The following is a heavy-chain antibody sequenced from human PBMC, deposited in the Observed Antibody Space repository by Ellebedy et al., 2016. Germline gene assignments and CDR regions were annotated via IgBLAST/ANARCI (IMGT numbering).Heavy chain of an antibody. Sequence: ASVKVSCXASGYTFTSYYMHWVRQAPGQGLEWMGIINPGGGSTSYAQKFQGRVTMTRDTSTSTAYMELRSLRSDDTAVYYCARDVRNDIVVVPADYWGQGTLVTVSS. D-gene: IGHD2-2*01. CDR3: ARDVRNDIVVVPADY. CDR1: GYTFTSYY. CDR2: INPGGGST. V-gene: IGHV1-46*01. J-gene: IGHJ4*02.